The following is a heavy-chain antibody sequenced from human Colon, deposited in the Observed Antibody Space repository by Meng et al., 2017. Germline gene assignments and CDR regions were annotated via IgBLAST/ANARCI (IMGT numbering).Heavy chain of an antibody. Sequence: VQLHELGPGLETPSEPLSLTCNASGSSVTNYYVHWFRQAPGQGLEWIEYAYYTESTNYNPSLQSRATIFVDTSKNQFSLSLTSVTGADTAVYYCARERVVGFLDSWGQGTLVTVSS. V-gene: IGHV4-59*02. D-gene: IGHD1-26*01. J-gene: IGHJ4*02. CDR2: AYYTEST. CDR1: GSSVTNYY. CDR3: ARERVVGFLDS.